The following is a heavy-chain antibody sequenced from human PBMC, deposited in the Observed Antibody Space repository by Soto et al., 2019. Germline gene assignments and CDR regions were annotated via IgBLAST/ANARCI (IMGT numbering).Heavy chain of an antibody. CDR3: ARTIVVVTAGGGWFDP. D-gene: IGHD2-21*02. Sequence: QVQLQQWGAGLLKPSETLSLTCAVYGGSFSGYYWSWIRQPPGKGLEWIGEINHSGSTNYNPSLKSRVTISVDTSKNQFSLKLSSVTAADTAVYYCARTIVVVTAGGGWFDPWGQGTLVTVSS. V-gene: IGHV4-34*01. CDR1: GGSFSGYY. CDR2: INHSGST. J-gene: IGHJ5*02.